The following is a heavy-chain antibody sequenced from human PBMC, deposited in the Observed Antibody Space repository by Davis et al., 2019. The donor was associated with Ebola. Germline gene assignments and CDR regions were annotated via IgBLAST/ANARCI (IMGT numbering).Heavy chain of an antibody. CDR3: RSNFDY. V-gene: IGHV3-23*01. Sequence: GESLKISCAASGFTFYNYAMSWVRQAPGKGLEWVSAISVSGGSTYYADSVKGRFSISRDNSKDTTYLQLNSLRADDTAVYYCRSNFDYWGQGALVTVSS. J-gene: IGHJ4*02. CDR1: GFTFYNYA. CDR2: ISVSGGST.